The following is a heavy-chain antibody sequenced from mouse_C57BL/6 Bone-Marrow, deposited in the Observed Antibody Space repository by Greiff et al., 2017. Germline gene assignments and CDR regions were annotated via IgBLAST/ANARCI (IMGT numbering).Heavy chain of an antibody. CDR3: ARGGECGGYWFDY. V-gene: IGHV1-47*01. D-gene: IGHD1-1*02. CDR2: FHPYNDDT. J-gene: IGHJ2*01. Sequence: VQLQQSGAELVKPGASVKMSCTASGYTFTTYPIEWMKQNHGKSLEWIGNFHPYNDDTKYNEKFKGKATLTVEKSSSTVYLELSRLPSDDSAVYVGARGGECGGYWFDYWGQGTTLTVSA. CDR1: GYTFTTYP.